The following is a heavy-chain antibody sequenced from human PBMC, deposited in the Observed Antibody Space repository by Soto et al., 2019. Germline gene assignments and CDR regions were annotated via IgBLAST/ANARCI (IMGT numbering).Heavy chain of an antibody. CDR3: ARGRTAALIETRLFRVLFDL. V-gene: IGHV4-34*01. Sequence: QVQLQQWGAGLLKPSETLSLTCAVSGGSLGGFHWSWIRQPPGKGLEWIGEISRSGSTNYGPSLKSRFTMSMDTSRNQVSLNLSSVTDADTAVYYCARGRTAALIETRLFRVLFDLWGHGNLVTVSS. D-gene: IGHD3-10*01. CDR1: GGSLGGFH. CDR2: ISRSGST. J-gene: IGHJ4*01.